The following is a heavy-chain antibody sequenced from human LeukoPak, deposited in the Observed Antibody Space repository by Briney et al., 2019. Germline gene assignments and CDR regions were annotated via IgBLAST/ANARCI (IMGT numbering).Heavy chain of an antibody. CDR2: ISYDGSNK. CDR3: AKDPFRGSGCPDY. Sequence: GGSLRLSCAASGFTFSSYAMHWVRQAPGKGLEWVAVISYDGSNKYYADSVKGRFTISRDNSKNTLYLQMNSLRAEDTAVYYCAKDPFRGSGCPDYWGQGTLVTVSS. V-gene: IGHV3-30-3*01. D-gene: IGHD6-19*01. J-gene: IGHJ4*02. CDR1: GFTFSSYA.